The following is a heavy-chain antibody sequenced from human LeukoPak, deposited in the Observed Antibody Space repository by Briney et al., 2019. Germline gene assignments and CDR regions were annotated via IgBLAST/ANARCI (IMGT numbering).Heavy chain of an antibody. CDR1: GFTFSSYA. Sequence: GGSLRLSCAASGFTFSSYAMSWVRQAPGKGLGWVGRIKSKTDGGTTDYAAPVKGRFTISRDDSKNTLYLQMNSLKTKDTAVYYCRVARGVFNDGYWGQGTLVTVSS. D-gene: IGHD3-10*01. CDR2: IKSKTDGGTT. CDR3: RVARGVFNDGY. J-gene: IGHJ4*02. V-gene: IGHV3-15*01.